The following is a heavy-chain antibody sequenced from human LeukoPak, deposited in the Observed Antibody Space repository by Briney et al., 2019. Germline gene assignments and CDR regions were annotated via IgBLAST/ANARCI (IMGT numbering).Heavy chain of an antibody. J-gene: IGHJ4*02. V-gene: IGHV1-8*01. CDR2: MNPNSGNT. CDR3: ARDGGYDFWSGYKYYFDY. Sequence: ASVKVSCKASGYSFTTYDINWVRQATGQGLEWMGWMNPNSGNTGYAQKFQGRVTITRNTSISTAYMELSSLRSEDTAVYYCARDGGYDFWSGYKYYFDYWGQGTLVTVSS. D-gene: IGHD3-3*01. CDR1: GYSFTTYD.